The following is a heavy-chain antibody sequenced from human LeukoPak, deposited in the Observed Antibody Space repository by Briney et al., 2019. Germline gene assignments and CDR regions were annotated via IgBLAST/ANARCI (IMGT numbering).Heavy chain of an antibody. V-gene: IGHV3-66*01. J-gene: IGHJ3*01. Sequence: GGSLRLSCAASGLTFSHNYMSWVRQAPGKGLEWVSVIYSAGSTYYADSVKGRFTISRDNSKNTLYLQMNSLRADDTAVYYCARKGYTYDSDAFDVWGQGAMVTVSS. CDR3: ARKGYTYDSDAFDV. CDR2: IYSAGST. D-gene: IGHD5-18*01. CDR1: GLTFSHNY.